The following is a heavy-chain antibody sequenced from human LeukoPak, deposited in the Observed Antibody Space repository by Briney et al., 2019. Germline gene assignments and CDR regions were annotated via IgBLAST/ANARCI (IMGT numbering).Heavy chain of an antibody. V-gene: IGHV4-59*11. Sequence: SETLSLTCAVSGGSIRGHYWSWIRQPPGKGLEWIGYIYYSGKTYYGSSLRSRVTISVDTSKNPFSLKLTSMTAADTAVYYCARLLDNDSSGYPDTFDMWGQGTMVTVSS. CDR2: IYYSGKT. CDR1: GGSIRGHY. CDR3: ARLLDNDSSGYPDTFDM. J-gene: IGHJ3*02. D-gene: IGHD3-22*01.